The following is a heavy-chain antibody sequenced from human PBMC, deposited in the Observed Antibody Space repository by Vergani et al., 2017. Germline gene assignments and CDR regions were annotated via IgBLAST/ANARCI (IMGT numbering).Heavy chain of an antibody. CDR3: ARDPKNYYDXSGYYYPYYYGMDV. D-gene: IGHD3-22*01. Sequence: QVQLQESGPGLVKPSQTLTLTCTVSGGSISSGSYYWSWIRQPAGKGLEWIGRIYTSGSTNYNPSLKSRVTISVDTSKNQFSLKLSSVTAADTAVYYCARDPKNYYDXSGYYYPYYYGMDVWGQGTTVTVSS. J-gene: IGHJ6*02. CDR1: GGSISSGSYY. CDR2: IYTSGST. V-gene: IGHV4-61*02.